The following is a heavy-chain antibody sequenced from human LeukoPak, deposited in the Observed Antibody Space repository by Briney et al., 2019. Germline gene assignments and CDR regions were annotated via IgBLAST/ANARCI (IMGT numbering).Heavy chain of an antibody. CDR2: ISSSSSNI. J-gene: IGHJ4*02. Sequence: GGSLRLSCAASGFTFARYSMNWVCQAPGKGLEWVSSISSSSSNIYYADSVTGRFTISRDNAKNSLYLQMNSLRAEDTAVYYCVRAVEYYYDSSGYAVDYWGQGTLVTVSS. V-gene: IGHV3-21*01. CDR3: VRAVEYYYDSSGYAVDY. D-gene: IGHD3-22*01. CDR1: GFTFARYS.